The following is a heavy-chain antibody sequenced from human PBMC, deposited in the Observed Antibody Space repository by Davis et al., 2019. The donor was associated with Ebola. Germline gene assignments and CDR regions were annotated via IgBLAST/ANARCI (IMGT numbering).Heavy chain of an antibody. Sequence: PSETLSLTCAVSGGSISSGGYSWSWIRQPPGKGLEWIGYIYQGGSTYYNPSLKSRLTISVDRSKNQFSLMLSSVTAADTAVYYCARSFSSSWDYMDVWGKGTTVIVSS. V-gene: IGHV4-30-2*01. CDR3: ARSFSSSWDYMDV. J-gene: IGHJ6*03. CDR1: GGSISSGGYS. CDR2: IYQGGST. D-gene: IGHD6-13*01.